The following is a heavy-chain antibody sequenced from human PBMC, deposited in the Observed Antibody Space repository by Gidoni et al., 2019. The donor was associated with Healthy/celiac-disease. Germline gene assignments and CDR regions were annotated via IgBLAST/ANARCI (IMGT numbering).Heavy chain of an antibody. D-gene: IGHD6-6*01. CDR3: ARVSSSSSGGTDY. Sequence: QVQLQASGPGLVKPSETLSLPCTGSGGSISSYYWSWIRQPPGKGLELIGYIYYSGRTNYNPSLKSRVTISLDTSKNQFSLKLSSVTAADTAVYYCARVSSSSSGGTDYWGQGTLVTVSS. J-gene: IGHJ4*02. CDR2: IYYSGRT. V-gene: IGHV4-59*01. CDR1: GGSISSYY.